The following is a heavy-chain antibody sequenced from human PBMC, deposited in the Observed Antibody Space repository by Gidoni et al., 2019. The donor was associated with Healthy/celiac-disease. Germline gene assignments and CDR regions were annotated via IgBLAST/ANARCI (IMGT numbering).Heavy chain of an antibody. CDR1: GFTFSSYS. CDR2: ISSSSSTI. D-gene: IGHD2-15*01. Sequence: EVQLVESGGGLVQPGWSLRLSCAASGFTFSSYSMNWVRQAPGKGLEWVSYISSSSSTIYYADSVKGRFTISRDNAKNSLYLQMNSLRDEDTAVYYCARDFGDGGNMYAFDIWGQGTMVTVSS. V-gene: IGHV3-48*02. CDR3: ARDFGDGGNMYAFDI. J-gene: IGHJ3*02.